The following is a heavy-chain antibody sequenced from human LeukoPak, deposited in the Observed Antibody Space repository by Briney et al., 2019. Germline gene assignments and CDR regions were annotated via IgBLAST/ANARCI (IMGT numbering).Heavy chain of an antibody. CDR1: GFIFSSYA. D-gene: IGHD3-10*01. J-gene: IGHJ4*02. V-gene: IGHV3-30*19. CDR2: ISFDGSKD. Sequence: GGSLRLSCAASGFIFSSYAMHWVRQAPGKGLEWVAVISFDGSKDYFADSVKGRFTISRDNSKNTMYLHMNSLRLEDTAVYYCARDSDTFGALDYWGQGTLVTVSS. CDR3: ARDSDTFGALDY.